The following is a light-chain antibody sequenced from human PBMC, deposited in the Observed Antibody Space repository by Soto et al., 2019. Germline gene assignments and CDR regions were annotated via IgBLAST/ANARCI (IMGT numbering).Light chain of an antibody. CDR2: DAS. V-gene: IGKV1-12*01. CDR1: EGIGSY. CDR3: QQTTSVPLT. Sequence: DVQMTQSPSSVSASVGDRVAITCRASEGIGSYLAWYQQKPGKAPRLLLYDASTLQFGVPSRFTGSGSGAEFTLTISSLQPEDFATYYCQQTTSVPLTFGQGTRVEIK. J-gene: IGKJ1*01.